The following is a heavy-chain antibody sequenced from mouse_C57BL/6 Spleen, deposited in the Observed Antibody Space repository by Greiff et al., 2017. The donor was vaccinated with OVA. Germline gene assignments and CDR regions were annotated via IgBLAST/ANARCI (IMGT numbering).Heavy chain of an antibody. CDR2: IYPGSGST. D-gene: IGHD2-1*01. J-gene: IGHJ4*01. Sequence: VQLQQPGAELVKPGASVKMSCKASGYTFTRYWITWVKQRPGQGLEWIGDIYPGSGSTNYNEKFKSKATLTVDTSSSTAYLQLSSLTSEDAAVYYCARYRFYYGNYYAMDYWGQGTSVTVSS. CDR3: ARYRFYYGNYYAMDY. V-gene: IGHV1-55*01. CDR1: GYTFTRYW.